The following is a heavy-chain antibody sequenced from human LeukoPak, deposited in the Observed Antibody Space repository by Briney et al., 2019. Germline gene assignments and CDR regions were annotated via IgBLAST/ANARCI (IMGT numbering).Heavy chain of an antibody. CDR1: GFTFDDYA. Sequence: GGSLRPSCAASGFTFDDYAMHWVRQAPGKGLEWVSGISWNSGSIGYADSVKGRFTISRDNAKNSLYLQMNSLRAEDTALYYCAKGPTLTGYLDYWGQGTLVTVSS. CDR3: AKGPTLTGYLDY. D-gene: IGHD3-9*01. V-gene: IGHV3-9*01. J-gene: IGHJ4*02. CDR2: ISWNSGSI.